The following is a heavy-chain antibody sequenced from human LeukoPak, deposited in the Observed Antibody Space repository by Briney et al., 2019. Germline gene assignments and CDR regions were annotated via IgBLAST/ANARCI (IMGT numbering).Heavy chain of an antibody. J-gene: IGHJ4*02. CDR1: GFTFSSYA. Sequence: SGGSLRLSCAASGFTFSSYAMHWVRQAPGKGLEWVAFIHYDGSNNYYADSVKGRFTISRDNAKNSLYLQMNSLRAEDTAVYYCARDSESGWSDYWGQGTLVTVSS. V-gene: IGHV3-30*02. CDR2: IHYDGSNN. D-gene: IGHD6-19*01. CDR3: ARDSESGWSDY.